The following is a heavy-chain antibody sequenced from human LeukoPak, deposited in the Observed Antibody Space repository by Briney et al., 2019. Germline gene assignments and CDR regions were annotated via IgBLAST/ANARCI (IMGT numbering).Heavy chain of an antibody. CDR1: GFTFSSYE. V-gene: IGHV3-48*03. J-gene: IGHJ6*04. CDR3: ARKDYGGYAYYYYGLDV. CDR2: ISSSGSTK. Sequence: GGSLRLSCAASGFTFSSYEMNWARQAPGKGLEWVSYISSSGSTKYYADSVKGRFTISRDNAKNSLYLQMNSLRAEDTAVYYCARKDYGGYAYYYYGLDVWGKGTTVTVSS. D-gene: IGHD5-12*01.